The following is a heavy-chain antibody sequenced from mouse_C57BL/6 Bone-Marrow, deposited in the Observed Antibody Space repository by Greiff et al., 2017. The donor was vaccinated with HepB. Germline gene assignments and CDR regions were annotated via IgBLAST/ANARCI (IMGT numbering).Heavy chain of an antibody. CDR2: IDPETGGT. J-gene: IGHJ3*01. CDR1: GYTFTDYE. Sequence: QVQLKESGAELVRPGASVTLSCKASGYTFTDYEMHWVKQTPVHGLEWIGAIDPETGGTAYNQKFKGKAILTADKSSSTAYMELRSLTSEDSAVYYCTRPYYYGSSKGFAYWGQGTLVTVSA. CDR3: TRPYYYGSSKGFAY. D-gene: IGHD1-1*01. V-gene: IGHV1-15*01.